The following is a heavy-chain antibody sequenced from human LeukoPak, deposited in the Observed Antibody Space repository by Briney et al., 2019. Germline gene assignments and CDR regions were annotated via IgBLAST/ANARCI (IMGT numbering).Heavy chain of an antibody. CDR3: ARSPKQEKVHAFYV. CDR2: MHYSEHT. Sequence: SETLSLTCTVSGGSITSYFWSWIRQPPGKGLEWIAYMHYSEHTNYNPSLKSRVTISIDTSKNQVSLMLSSVTAADTALYCCARSPKQEKVHAFYVWGQRTLVTVSS. CDR1: GGSITSYF. J-gene: IGHJ3*01. V-gene: IGHV4-59*01.